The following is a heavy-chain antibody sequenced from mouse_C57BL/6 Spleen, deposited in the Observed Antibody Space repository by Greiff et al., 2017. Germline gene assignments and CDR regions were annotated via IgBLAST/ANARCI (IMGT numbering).Heavy chain of an antibody. J-gene: IGHJ4*01. Sequence: QVQLKQPGAELVKPGASVKLSCKASGYTFTSYWMHWVKQRPGRGLEWIGRIDPNSGGTKYNEKFKSKATLTVDKPSSTAYMQLSSLTSEDSAVYYCAREDDGYLYYAMDYWGQGTSVTVSS. CDR2: IDPNSGGT. V-gene: IGHV1-72*01. D-gene: IGHD2-3*01. CDR1: GYTFTSYW. CDR3: AREDDGYLYYAMDY.